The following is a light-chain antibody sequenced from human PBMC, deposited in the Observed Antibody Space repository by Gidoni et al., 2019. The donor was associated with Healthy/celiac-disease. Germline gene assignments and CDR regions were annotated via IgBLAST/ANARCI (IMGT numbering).Light chain of an antibody. CDR2: KVS. CDR1: QSLVDSDGNTY. J-gene: IGKJ5*01. CDR3: MQGTHWPPIT. Sequence: DVVMTQSPPSLPVTLGQPASISCRSSQSLVDSDGNTYLNWFQQRPGQSPRRLIYKVSNRDAGVPDRFSGSGSGTDFTLKISRVEAEDVGVYYCMQGTHWPPITFGQGTRLEIK. V-gene: IGKV2-30*01.